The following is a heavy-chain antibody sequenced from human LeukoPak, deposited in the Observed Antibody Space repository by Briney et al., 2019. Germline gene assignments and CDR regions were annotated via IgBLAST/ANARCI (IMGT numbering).Heavy chain of an antibody. CDR2: ITPIFGTA. V-gene: IGHV1-69*05. D-gene: IGHD2-21*01. CDR1: GGTFSSYA. CDR3: ASQLTYCGGDCYLGGY. J-gene: IGHJ4*01. Sequence: GASVKVSCKASGGTFSSYAISWVRQAPGQGLEWMGGITPIFGTANYAQKFQGRVTITTDESTSTAYMELSSLRSEDTAVYYCASQLTYCGGDCYLGGYWGQGTLVTVSS.